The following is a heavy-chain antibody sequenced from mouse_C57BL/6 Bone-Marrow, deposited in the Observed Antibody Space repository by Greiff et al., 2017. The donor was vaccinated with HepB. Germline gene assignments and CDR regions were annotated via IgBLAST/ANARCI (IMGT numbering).Heavy chain of an antibody. CDR2: IYPGSGST. Sequence: QVQLQQSGAELVKPGDSVKMSCKASGYTFTSYWITWVKQRPGQGLEWIGDIYPGSGSTNYNEKFKSKATLTGDTSSSTAYMQLSSLTSEDSAVDYCARRGLRSSYWGQGTLVTVSA. CDR1: GYTFTSYW. V-gene: IGHV1-55*01. J-gene: IGHJ3*01. CDR3: ARRGLRSSY. D-gene: IGHD1-1*01.